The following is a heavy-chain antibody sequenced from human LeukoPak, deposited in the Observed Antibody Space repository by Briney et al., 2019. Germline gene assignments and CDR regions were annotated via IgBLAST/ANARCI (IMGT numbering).Heavy chain of an antibody. CDR1: GFTFSRYW. Sequence: GGSLRLSCAASGFTFSRYWMSWVRQAPRKGLEWVANIKQDGSEKYYVDSVKGRFTISRDNAKNSLYLQVTGLRADDTAVYYCARDKGSDEGSKFDYWGQGTLVTVSS. CDR2: IKQDGSEK. CDR3: ARDKGSDEGSKFDY. V-gene: IGHV3-7*03. J-gene: IGHJ4*02.